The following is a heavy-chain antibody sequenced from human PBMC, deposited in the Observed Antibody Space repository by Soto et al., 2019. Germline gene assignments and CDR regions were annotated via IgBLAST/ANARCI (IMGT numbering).Heavy chain of an antibody. CDR1: GFTFGTYT. CDR2: LGGGGDT. Sequence: GGSLRLSCAASGFTFGTYTMNWVRQAPGKGLEWVSALGGGGDTHYAESVKGRFTISRDYSKNILLLQMNSLRDEDSAIYYCTEDRQPDCIWTFDFWGQGTLVTVSS. J-gene: IGHJ4*02. D-gene: IGHD3-9*01. V-gene: IGHV3-23*01. CDR3: TEDRQPDCIWTFDF.